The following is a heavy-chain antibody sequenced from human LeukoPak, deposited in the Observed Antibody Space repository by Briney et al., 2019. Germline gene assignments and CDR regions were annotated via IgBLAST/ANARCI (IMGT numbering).Heavy chain of an antibody. D-gene: IGHD3-9*01. CDR2: IWYDGSNK. J-gene: IGHJ1*01. V-gene: IGHV3-33*01. CDR1: GFTFSSYG. CDR3: ARDGAYDIILQH. Sequence: GGSLRLSCAASGFTFSSYGMHWVRQAPGKGLEWVAVIWYDGSNKYYADSVKGRFTISRDNSKNTLYLQMNSLRAKDTAVYYCARDGAYDIILQHWGQGTLVTVSS.